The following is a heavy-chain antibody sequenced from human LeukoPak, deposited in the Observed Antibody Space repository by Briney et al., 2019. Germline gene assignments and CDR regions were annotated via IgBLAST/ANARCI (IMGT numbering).Heavy chain of an antibody. Sequence: SETLSLTCAVHGGSFSGYYWSWIRQPPGKGLEWIGEINHSGSTNYNPSLKSRVTISVDTSKNQFSLKLSYVTAADTAVYYCARGTLERYYDSSGSPRGYYFDYWGQGTLVTVSS. J-gene: IGHJ4*02. V-gene: IGHV4-34*01. CDR1: GGSFSGYY. CDR2: INHSGST. CDR3: ARGTLERYYDSSGSPRGYYFDY. D-gene: IGHD3-22*01.